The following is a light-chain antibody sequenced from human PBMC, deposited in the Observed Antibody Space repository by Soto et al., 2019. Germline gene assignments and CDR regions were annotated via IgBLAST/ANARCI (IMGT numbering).Light chain of an antibody. J-gene: IGKJ4*01. CDR3: QQYIRWPLT. Sequence: EIVLTQPPATLSLSPGERSTLFCRASQSIRNNLVWYLQKPGQAPRPIIYDATTRATGIPVRFSGSGSGTEFTLTISSLQSEDFAVYYCQQYIRWPLTFGGGTKVDIK. V-gene: IGKV3-15*01. CDR1: QSIRNN. CDR2: DAT.